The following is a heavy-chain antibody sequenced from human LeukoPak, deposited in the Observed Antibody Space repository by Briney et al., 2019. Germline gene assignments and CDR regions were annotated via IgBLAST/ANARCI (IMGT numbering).Heavy chain of an antibody. CDR3: ARDTLYYDFWSGYIDY. Sequence: GGSLRLSCAASGFTFSSYWMNWVRQAPGKGLEWVSYISSSSSTIYYADSVKGRFTISRDNAKNSLYLQMNSLRAEDTAVYYCARDTLYYDFWSGYIDYWGQGTLVTVSS. D-gene: IGHD3-3*01. V-gene: IGHV3-48*01. CDR2: ISSSSSTI. J-gene: IGHJ4*02. CDR1: GFTFSSYW.